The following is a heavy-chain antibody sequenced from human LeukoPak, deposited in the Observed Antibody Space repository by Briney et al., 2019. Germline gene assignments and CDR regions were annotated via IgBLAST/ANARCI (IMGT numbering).Heavy chain of an antibody. CDR2: INPSSGST. J-gene: IGHJ4*02. Sequence: ASVKVSCKASGYTFTSYFMHWVRQAPGQRLEWMGIINPSSGSTTYAQRFQGRVTMTRDTSTSTVYMDLSSLRSEDTAVYYCARLRVPHYYDTTGYYDYGGQGTLVTVSS. V-gene: IGHV1-46*01. CDR3: ARLRVPHYYDTTGYYDY. CDR1: GYTFTSYF. D-gene: IGHD3-22*01.